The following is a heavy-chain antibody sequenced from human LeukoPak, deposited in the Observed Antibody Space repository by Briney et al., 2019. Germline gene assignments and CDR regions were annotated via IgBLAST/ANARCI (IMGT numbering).Heavy chain of an antibody. CDR3: ARGDGYYYNFDD. CDR1: GFTFSTYS. D-gene: IGHD5-24*01. V-gene: IGHV3-7*04. CDR2: IKQDGSET. Sequence: GGSLRLSCAASGFTFSTYSMSWLRQAPGKGLEWVGNIKQDGSETKSVDSVKSRFTISRDNAKNSLYLQLNSLRAEDTAVYYCARGDGYYYNFDDWGQGTLVTVSS. J-gene: IGHJ4*02.